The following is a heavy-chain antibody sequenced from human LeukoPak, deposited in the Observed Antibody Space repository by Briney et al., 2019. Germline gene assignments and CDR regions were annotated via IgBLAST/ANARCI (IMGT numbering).Heavy chain of an antibody. CDR2: ISSSGSTI. J-gene: IGHJ4*02. V-gene: IGHV3-48*03. Sequence: PGGSLRLSCAASGFTFSSYEMNWVRQAPGKGLEWVSYISSSGSTIYYADSVKGRFTISRDNAKNSLYLQMNSLRAEDTAVYYCARVPNGITFGGVIDHFDYWGQGTLVTVSS. CDR3: ARVPNGITFGGVIDHFDY. CDR1: GFTFSSYE. D-gene: IGHD3-16*02.